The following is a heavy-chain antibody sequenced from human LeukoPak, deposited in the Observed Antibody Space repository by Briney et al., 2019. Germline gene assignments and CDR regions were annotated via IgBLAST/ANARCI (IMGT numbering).Heavy chain of an antibody. CDR2: IYYSGST. CDR3: ARGIAARIGYPWAFIRDYFDY. J-gene: IGHJ4*02. V-gene: IGHV4-39*07. Sequence: PSETLSLTCTVSGGSISSSSYYWGWIRQPPGKGLEWIGSIYYSGSTYYNPSLKGRVTISVDTSKNQFSLKLSSVTAADTAVYYCARGIAARIGYPWAFIRDYFDYWGQGTLVTVSS. CDR1: GGSISSSSYY. D-gene: IGHD6-6*01.